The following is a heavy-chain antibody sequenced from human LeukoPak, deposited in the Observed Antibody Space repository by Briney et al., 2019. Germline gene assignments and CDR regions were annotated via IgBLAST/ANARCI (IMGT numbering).Heavy chain of an antibody. J-gene: IGHJ4*02. CDR3: ARQAPGSEGFLERLLDY. V-gene: IGHV4-38-2*01. D-gene: IGHD3-3*01. CDR2: IYHSGST. Sequence: PSETLSLTCAVSGYSISSGYYWGWIRQPPGKGLEWIGSIYHSGSTYYNPSLKSRVTISVDTSKNQLSLKLSSVTAADTAVYYCARQAPGSEGFLERLLDYWGQGTLVTVSS. CDR1: GYSISSGYY.